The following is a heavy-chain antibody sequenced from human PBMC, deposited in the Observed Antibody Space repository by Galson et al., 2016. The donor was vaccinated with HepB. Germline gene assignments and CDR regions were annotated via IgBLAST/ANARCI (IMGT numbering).Heavy chain of an antibody. D-gene: IGHD4/OR15-4a*01. CDR2: IAPPITLT. V-gene: IGHV1-69*02. CDR1: GGTSSSYS. CDR3: VIDYGHYSGRY. J-gene: IGHJ4*02. Sequence: SVKVSCKASGGTSSSYSFSWVRQAPGQGLEWMGRIAPPITLTNYAQRFQGRVTITADKSTSTTYMEVNSLRSEDTAVYYCVIDYGHYSGRYWGQGTLVTVSS.